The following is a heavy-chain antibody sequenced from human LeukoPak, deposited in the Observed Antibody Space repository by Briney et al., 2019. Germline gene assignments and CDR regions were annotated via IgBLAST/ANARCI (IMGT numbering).Heavy chain of an antibody. D-gene: IGHD3-22*01. V-gene: IGHV4-39*07. J-gene: IGHJ4*02. CDR2: IYHSGST. CDR1: GGSISSGTYY. CDR3: ARTVIYYYDSSGNGGFDY. Sequence: SETLSLTCTVSGGSISSGTYYWAWIRQPPGKGLEWIGTIYHSGSTYYNPSLKSRVTISVDTSKNQFSLNLTSLTAADTAVYYCARTVIYYYDSSGNGGFDYWGQGTLVTVSS.